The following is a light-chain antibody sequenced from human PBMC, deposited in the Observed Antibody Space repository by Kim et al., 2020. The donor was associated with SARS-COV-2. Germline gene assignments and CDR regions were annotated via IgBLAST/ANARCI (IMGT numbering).Light chain of an antibody. CDR2: DVS. J-gene: IGLJ2*01. CDR1: SSDVGGYNY. Sequence: QSITISCTGTSSDVGGYNYVSGYQQHPGKAPKLMIYDVSNRPSGVSNRFSGSKSGNTASLTISGLQAEDEADYYCSSYTSSSTDVVFGGGTQLTVL. CDR3: SSYTSSSTDVV. V-gene: IGLV2-14*03.